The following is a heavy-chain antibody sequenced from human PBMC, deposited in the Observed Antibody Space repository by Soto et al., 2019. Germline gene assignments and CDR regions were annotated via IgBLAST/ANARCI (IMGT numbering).Heavy chain of an antibody. Sequence: GGSLRLSCAASGFTFSNYGMSWVRQAPGKGLEWISYTSPSTSIKFYADSVKGRFTISRDNSKNTLYLQMNSLRAEDTAVYYCAKDSTRYYDFWSGSKGMDVWGQGTTVTV. J-gene: IGHJ6*02. CDR2: TSPSTSIK. V-gene: IGHV3-48*01. CDR3: AKDSTRYYDFWSGSKGMDV. D-gene: IGHD3-3*01. CDR1: GFTFSNYG.